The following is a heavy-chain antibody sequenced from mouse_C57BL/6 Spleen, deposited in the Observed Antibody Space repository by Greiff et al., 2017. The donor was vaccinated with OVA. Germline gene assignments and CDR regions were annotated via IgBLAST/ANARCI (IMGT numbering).Heavy chain of an antibody. D-gene: IGHD1-1*01. CDR3: ARSSITTVVNYFDY. J-gene: IGHJ2*01. CDR2: IDPSDSYT. V-gene: IGHV1-50*01. Sequence: QVQLKQPGAELVKPGASVKLSCTASGSTFTSYWMPWVKQRPGQGLEWIGEIDPSDSYTTYNQKCKGKATLTVDPSSSTADMQLSSLTSEDSAFYYCARSSITTVVNYFDYWGQGTTLTVSS. CDR1: GSTFTSYW.